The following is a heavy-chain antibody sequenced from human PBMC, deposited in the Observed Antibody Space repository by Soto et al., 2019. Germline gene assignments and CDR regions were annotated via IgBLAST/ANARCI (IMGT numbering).Heavy chain of an antibody. J-gene: IGHJ5*02. CDR3: AGAVGYSSGSYWFDP. V-gene: IGHV1-69*13. CDR2: IIPIFGTA. CDR1: GGTFSSYA. D-gene: IGHD6-19*01. Sequence: GASVKVSCKASGGTFSSYAISWVRQAPGQGLEWMGGIIPIFGTANYAQKFQGRVTITADESTSTAYMELSSLRSEDTAVYYCAGAVGYSSGSYWFDPWGQGTLVTVSS.